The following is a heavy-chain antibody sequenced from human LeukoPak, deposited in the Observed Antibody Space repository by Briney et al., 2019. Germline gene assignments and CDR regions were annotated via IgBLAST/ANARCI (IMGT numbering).Heavy chain of an antibody. J-gene: IGHJ5*02. CDR3: ASPDYDFWSYEYNWFDP. CDR2: ISSSSSYI. Sequence: GGSLRLSCAASGFTFSSYSMNWVRQAPGKGLEWVSSISSSSSYIYYADSVKGRFTISRDNAKNSLYLQMNSLRAEDTAVYYCASPDYDFWSYEYNWFDPWGQGTLVTVSS. CDR1: GFTFSSYS. D-gene: IGHD3-3*01. V-gene: IGHV3-21*01.